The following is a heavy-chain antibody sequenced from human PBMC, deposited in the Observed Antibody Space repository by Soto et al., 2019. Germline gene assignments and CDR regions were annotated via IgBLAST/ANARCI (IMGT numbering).Heavy chain of an antibody. Sequence: SETLSLTCAVYGGSFSGYYWSWIRQPPGKGLEWIGEINHSGSTNYNPSLKSRVTISVDTSKNQFSLKLSSVTAADTAVYYCARGRSSWYYGSGSYLTRRVWFDPWGQGTLVTVSS. J-gene: IGHJ5*02. CDR1: GGSFSGYY. V-gene: IGHV4-34*01. CDR3: ARGRSSWYYGSGSYLTRRVWFDP. CDR2: INHSGST. D-gene: IGHD3-10*01.